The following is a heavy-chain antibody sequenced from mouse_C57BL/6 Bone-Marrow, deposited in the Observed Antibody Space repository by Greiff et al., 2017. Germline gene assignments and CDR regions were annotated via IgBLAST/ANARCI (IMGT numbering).Heavy chain of an antibody. Sequence: VQLQQPGAELVKPGASVKMSCKASGYTFTSYWITWVKQRPGQGLEWIGDIYPGSGSTNYNEKFKSKATLTVDPSSSTAYMQLSSLTSEDSAVYYCASFTTVVPYFDYWGQGTTLTVSS. J-gene: IGHJ2*01. V-gene: IGHV1-55*01. D-gene: IGHD1-1*01. CDR2: IYPGSGST. CDR1: GYTFTSYW. CDR3: ASFTTVVPYFDY.